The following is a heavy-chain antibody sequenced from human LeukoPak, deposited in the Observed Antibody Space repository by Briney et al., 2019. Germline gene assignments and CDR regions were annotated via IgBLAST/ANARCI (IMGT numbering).Heavy chain of an antibody. Sequence: GGSLRLSCAASGFTFSSYGMHWLRQAPGKGLEWVAVIWYDGSNKYYADSVKGRFTISRDNSKNTLYLQMNSLRAEDTAVYYCAKGDGVVTYFDYWGQGTLVTVSS. J-gene: IGHJ4*02. CDR1: GFTFSSYG. CDR2: IWYDGSNK. V-gene: IGHV3-33*06. D-gene: IGHD4-23*01. CDR3: AKGDGVVTYFDY.